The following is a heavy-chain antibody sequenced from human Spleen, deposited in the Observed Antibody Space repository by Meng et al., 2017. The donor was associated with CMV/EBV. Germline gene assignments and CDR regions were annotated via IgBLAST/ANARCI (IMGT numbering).Heavy chain of an antibody. CDR1: GYIFTDYY. D-gene: IGHD2-2*02. CDR3: ARGYCSGASCYIDD. CDR2: INPNGGAT. V-gene: IGHV1-2*02. J-gene: IGHJ4*02. Sequence: KACGYIFTDYYMHWVRQAPGQGLEWMGWINPNGGATVYEHNFQGRVTLTTDTSISTAYMELSSLRSDDTAVYYCARGYCSGASCYIDDWGQGTLVTVSS.